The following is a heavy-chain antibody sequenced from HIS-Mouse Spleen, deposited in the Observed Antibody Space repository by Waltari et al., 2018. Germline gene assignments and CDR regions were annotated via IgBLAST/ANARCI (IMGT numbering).Heavy chain of an antibody. Sequence: QLQLQESGPGLVTPSETLSLTCPASGGSISSSSYYCGWIRQPPGKGLEWIGSIYYSGSTYYNPSLKSRVTISVDTSKNQFSLKLSSVTAADTAVYYCAREIPYSSSWYDWYFDLWGRGTLVTVSS. CDR1: GGSISSSSYY. D-gene: IGHD6-13*01. CDR2: IYYSGST. V-gene: IGHV4-39*07. CDR3: AREIPYSSSWYDWYFDL. J-gene: IGHJ2*01.